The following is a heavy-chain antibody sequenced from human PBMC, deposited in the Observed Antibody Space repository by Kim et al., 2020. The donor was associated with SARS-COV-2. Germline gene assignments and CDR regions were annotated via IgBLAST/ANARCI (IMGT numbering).Heavy chain of an antibody. J-gene: IGHJ3*01. D-gene: IGHD2-2*01. CDR1: GFTVSSNY. CDR3: ARDACSSTSCYPIDAFDL. Sequence: GWSPRLSCAASGFTVSSNYMSWVRQAPGKGLEWGSVIYSGGSTYYADSVKGIFTISRDNSKNTLYLQMNSLRSEDTAVYYCARDACSSTSCYPIDAFDLWGQGTMVTVSS. CDR2: IYSGGST. V-gene: IGHV3-66*01.